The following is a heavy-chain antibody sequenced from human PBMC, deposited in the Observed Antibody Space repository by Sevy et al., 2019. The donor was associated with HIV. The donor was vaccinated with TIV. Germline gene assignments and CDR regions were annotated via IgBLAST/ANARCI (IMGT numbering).Heavy chain of an antibody. J-gene: IGHJ4*02. CDR1: GFIFSTFG. Sequence: GGSLRLSCAASGFIFSTFGMHWVRHTPDKGLEWVAFIRNDGSDKFYADSVKGRFIISRDNSKNTLFLQMNSLRGEDTAVYYCAKERQLAPFDYWGQGTLVTVSS. CDR2: IRNDGSDK. V-gene: IGHV3-30*02. CDR3: AKERQLAPFDY. D-gene: IGHD1-1*01.